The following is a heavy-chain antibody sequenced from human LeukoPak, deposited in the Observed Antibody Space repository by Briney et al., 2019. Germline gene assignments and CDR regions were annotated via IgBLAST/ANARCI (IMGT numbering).Heavy chain of an antibody. CDR3: ARAKGVALAGRPFDI. V-gene: IGHV3-7*01. Sequence: AGGSLRLSCAASGFTFSSYRMSWVRQAPGKGLEWVANIKQDGSEKYYVDSVKGRFTISRDNAKNSLYLQMNSLRAEDTAVYYCARAKGVALAGRPFDIWGQGTMVTVSS. CDR1: GFTFSSYR. J-gene: IGHJ3*02. D-gene: IGHD6-19*01. CDR2: IKQDGSEK.